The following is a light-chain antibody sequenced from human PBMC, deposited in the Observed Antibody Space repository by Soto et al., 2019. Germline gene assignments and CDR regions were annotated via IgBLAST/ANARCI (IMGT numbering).Light chain of an antibody. Sequence: DIQMTQSPSAMSASVGDRVPITCRASQGINNHLAWFQQKPGKVPKRPIYAVSTLQSGVPSRFSGSGSGTELTLTISSLQPEDFATYYCLQHENYPLTFGGGTKLDI. J-gene: IGKJ4*01. CDR3: LQHENYPLT. V-gene: IGKV1-17*03. CDR2: AVS. CDR1: QGINNH.